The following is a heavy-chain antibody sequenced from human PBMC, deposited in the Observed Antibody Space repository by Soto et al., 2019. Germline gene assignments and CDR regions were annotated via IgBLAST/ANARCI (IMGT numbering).Heavy chain of an antibody. CDR1: GFSLSTSGVG. D-gene: IGHD2-15*01. CDR3: AHRRSYCSGGSCYSGFDY. J-gene: IGHJ4*02. V-gene: IGHV2-5*02. CDR2: IYWDDDK. Sequence: QITLKESGPPLVKPTQTLTLTCTFSGFSLSTSGVGVGWIRQPPGKALEWLALIYWDDDKRYSTSLKSRLTITKDTSKNQVVLTMTNMDPVDTATYYCAHRRSYCSGGSCYSGFDYWGQGTLVTVSS.